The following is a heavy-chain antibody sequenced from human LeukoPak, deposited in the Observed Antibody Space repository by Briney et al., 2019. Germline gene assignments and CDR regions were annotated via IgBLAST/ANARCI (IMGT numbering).Heavy chain of an antibody. Sequence: SGGSLRLSCAASGFTFSSYAMSWVRQAPGKGLEWVSAISGSGGSTYYADSVKGRFTISKDNSKNTVYLQMSSLRVDDTAVYYCAKIPSIVVVITTVDYWGQGTLVTDSS. J-gene: IGHJ4*02. CDR3: AKIPSIVVVITTVDY. V-gene: IGHV3-23*01. D-gene: IGHD3-22*01. CDR2: ISGSGGST. CDR1: GFTFSSYA.